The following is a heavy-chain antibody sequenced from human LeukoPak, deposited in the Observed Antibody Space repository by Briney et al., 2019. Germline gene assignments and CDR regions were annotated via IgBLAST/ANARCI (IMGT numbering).Heavy chain of an antibody. V-gene: IGHV4-34*01. D-gene: IGHD6-19*01. CDR2: INHSGST. Sequence: SETLSLTCAVYGGSFSGYYWSWIRQPPGKGLEWIGEINHSGSTNYNPSLKSRVTISVDTSKNQFSLKLSSATAADTAVYYCARTATGYSSGWYFSPWFDPWGQGTLVTVSS. J-gene: IGHJ5*02. CDR1: GGSFSGYY. CDR3: ARTATGYSSGWYFSPWFDP.